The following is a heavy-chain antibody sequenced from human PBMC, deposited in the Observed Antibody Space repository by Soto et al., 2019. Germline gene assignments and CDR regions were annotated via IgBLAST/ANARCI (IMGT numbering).Heavy chain of an antibody. CDR1: GGSISSGDYY. CDR2: IYYSGST. D-gene: IGHD2-2*01. Sequence: SETLSLTCTVSGGSISSGDYYWSWIRQPPGQGLEWIGYIYYSGSTYYNPSLKSRVTISVDTSKNQFSLKLSSVTAADTAVCYCARGGLVVVVVPAPYGMDVWGQGTTVTVSS. J-gene: IGHJ6*02. V-gene: IGHV4-30-4*01. CDR3: ARGGLVVVVVPAPYGMDV.